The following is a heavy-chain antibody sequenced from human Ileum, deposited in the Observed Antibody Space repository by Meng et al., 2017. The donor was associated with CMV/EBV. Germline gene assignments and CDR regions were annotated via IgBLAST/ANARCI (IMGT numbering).Heavy chain of an antibody. V-gene: IGHV1-2*02. CDR1: GYTFTGYY. J-gene: IGHJ4*02. D-gene: IGHD2-8*02. Sequence: QVELVQSGAEVKKPGASVKVSVKASGYTFTGYYMHWVRQAPGQGLEWMGWVDPNSGGTNYAQKFQGRVTMTRDTSINTAYMELSRLRSDDTAVYYCARKMGVYYFDYWGQGTLVTVSS. CDR2: VDPNSGGT. CDR3: ARKMGVYYFDY.